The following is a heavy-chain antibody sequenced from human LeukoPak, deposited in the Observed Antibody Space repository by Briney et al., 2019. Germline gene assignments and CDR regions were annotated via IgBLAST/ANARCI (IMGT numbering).Heavy chain of an antibody. CDR2: IYYSGST. J-gene: IGHJ6*03. CDR3: ASFYCSGGSCYQYYYYYYMDV. Sequence: GSLRLSCAASGFTFSSYAMSWVRQAPGKGLEWIGIIYYSGSTYSNPSLRSRVTISVDTSKNQFSLKLSSVTAADTAVYYCASFYCSGGSCYQYYYYYYMDVWGKGTTVTISS. CDR1: GFTFSSYA. V-gene: IGHV4-39*01. D-gene: IGHD2-15*01.